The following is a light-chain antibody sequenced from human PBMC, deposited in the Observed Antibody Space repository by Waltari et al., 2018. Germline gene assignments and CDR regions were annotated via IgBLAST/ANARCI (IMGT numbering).Light chain of an antibody. J-gene: IGKJ3*01. Sequence: DIVMTQSPDSLAVSLGERATINCKSSQSVLYSSSNKNYLAWYQQKPGQPPKLLIYWASTRESGVPDRFSGSGSVTDFTLTISSLQAEDVAIYYCQQYYSTPQTFGPGTKVDIK. CDR3: QQYYSTPQT. CDR1: QSVLYSSSNKNY. V-gene: IGKV4-1*01. CDR2: WAS.